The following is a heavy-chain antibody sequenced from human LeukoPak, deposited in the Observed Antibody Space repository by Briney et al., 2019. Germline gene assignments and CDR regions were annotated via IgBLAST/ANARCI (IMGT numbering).Heavy chain of an antibody. Sequence: GESLKISFKGSGXSFTSYCIGWVRQMPGKGLEWMGIIYPGDSDTRYSPSFQGQVTISADKSISTAYLQWSSPKASDTAMYYRARLEYSSSSLPPDYYGMDVWGQGTTVTVSS. CDR1: GXSFTSYC. CDR3: ARLEYSSSSLPPDYYGMDV. J-gene: IGHJ6*02. CDR2: IYPGDSDT. D-gene: IGHD6-6*01. V-gene: IGHV5-51*01.